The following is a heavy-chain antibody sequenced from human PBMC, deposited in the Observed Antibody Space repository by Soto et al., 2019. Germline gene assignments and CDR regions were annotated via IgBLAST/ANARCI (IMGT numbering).Heavy chain of an antibody. V-gene: IGHV3-21*01. J-gene: IGHJ6*02. Sequence: GGSLRLSCEASGFTFSTYSMHWVRQAPGKGLEWVSSIGRRSDIYSADPVKGRFTVSRDNAKNSVSLQMNSLRDEDTAVYYCAREETAWPLAYGLDVWGQGTTVTVSS. CDR2: IGRRSDI. CDR1: GFTFSTYS. CDR3: AREETAWPLAYGLDV. D-gene: IGHD2-21*02.